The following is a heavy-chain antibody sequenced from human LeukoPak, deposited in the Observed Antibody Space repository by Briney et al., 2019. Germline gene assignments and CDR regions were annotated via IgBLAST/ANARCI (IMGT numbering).Heavy chain of an antibody. V-gene: IGHV1-69*01. Sequence: SVKVSCKASGGTFSSYAISWVRQAPGQGLEWMGGIIPIFGAANYAQKFQGRVTITADESTSTAYMELSSLRSEDTAVYYCARDRGGGSYSDAFDIWGQGTMVTVSS. CDR1: GGTFSSYA. CDR3: ARDRGGGSYSDAFDI. CDR2: IIPIFGAA. J-gene: IGHJ3*02. D-gene: IGHD1-26*01.